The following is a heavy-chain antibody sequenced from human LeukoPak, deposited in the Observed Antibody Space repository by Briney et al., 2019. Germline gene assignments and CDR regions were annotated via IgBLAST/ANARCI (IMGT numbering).Heavy chain of an antibody. Sequence: SETLSLTCTVSGGSISSYYWSWIRQPPGKGLEWIGYIYYSGSTNYNPSLKSRVTISVDTSKNQFSLKLSSVTAADTAVYYCARHDFWSGYYDYWGQGTLVTVSS. D-gene: IGHD3-3*01. CDR1: GGSISSYY. CDR3: ARHDFWSGYYDY. J-gene: IGHJ4*02. CDR2: IYYSGST. V-gene: IGHV4-59*01.